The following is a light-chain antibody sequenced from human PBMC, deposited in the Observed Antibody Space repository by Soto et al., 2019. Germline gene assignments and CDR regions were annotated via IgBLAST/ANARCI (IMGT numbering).Light chain of an antibody. J-gene: IGLJ1*01. CDR1: SSDVGGYDS. V-gene: IGLV2-11*01. CDR2: DVT. CDR3: GSYTGSIYV. Sequence: QSVLTQPRSVSGSPGQSVTISCTGTSSDVGGYDSVSWYQQHPGKAPKVMIFDVTKRPSGVSSRFSGSKSGNTASLTISGLQAEDEADYYCGSYTGSIYVFGTGTKVNVL.